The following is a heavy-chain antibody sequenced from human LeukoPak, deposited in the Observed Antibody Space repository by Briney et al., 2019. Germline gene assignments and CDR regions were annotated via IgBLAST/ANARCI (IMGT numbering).Heavy chain of an antibody. J-gene: IGHJ4*02. D-gene: IGHD2-2*01. V-gene: IGHV3-21*01. Sequence: GGSLRLSCAASRFTFSSYSMNWVRQAPGKGLEWVSSISSSSSYIYYADSVKGRFTISRDNAKNSLYLQMNSLRAEDTAVYYCARDGLDGLSFDYWGQGTLVTVSS. CDR3: ARDGLDGLSFDY. CDR2: ISSSSSYI. CDR1: RFTFSSYS.